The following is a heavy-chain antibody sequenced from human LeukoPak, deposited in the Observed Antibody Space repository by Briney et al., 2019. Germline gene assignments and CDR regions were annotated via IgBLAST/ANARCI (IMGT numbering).Heavy chain of an antibody. Sequence: SETLSLTCTVSGGSISSYYWSWIRQPPGKGLEWIGYIYYSGSTNYNPSLKSRVTISVDTSKNQFSLKLSSVTAADTAVYYCATSYSSGWYAGYYYYMDVWGKGTTVTVSS. CDR2: IYYSGST. V-gene: IGHV4-59*12. CDR3: ATSYSSGWYAGYYYYMDV. CDR1: GGSISSYY. J-gene: IGHJ6*03. D-gene: IGHD6-19*01.